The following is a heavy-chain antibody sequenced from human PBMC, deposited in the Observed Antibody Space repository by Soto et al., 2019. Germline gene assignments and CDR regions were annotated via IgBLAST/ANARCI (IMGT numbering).Heavy chain of an antibody. CDR2: IYYSGST. CDR3: AREPGGYSYGYYFDY. V-gene: IGHV4-31*03. J-gene: IGHJ4*02. Sequence: SETLSLTCTVSGGSISSGGYYWSWIRQHPGKGLEWIGYIYYSGSTYYNPSLKSRVTISVDTSKNQFSLKLSSVTAADTAVYYCAREPGGYSYGYYFDYWGQGTLVTVSS. D-gene: IGHD5-18*01. CDR1: GGSISSGGYY.